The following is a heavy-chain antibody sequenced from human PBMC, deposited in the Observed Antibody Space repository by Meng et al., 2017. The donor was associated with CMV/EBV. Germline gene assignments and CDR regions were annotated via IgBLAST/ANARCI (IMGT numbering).Heavy chain of an antibody. D-gene: IGHD6-6*01. J-gene: IGHJ6*02. Sequence: GSLRLSCTVSGGSVSSGSYYWSWIRRPPGKGLEWIGYIYYSGSTNYNPSLKSRVTISVDTSKNQFSLKLSSVTAADTAVYYCAREVIAARHPSYYYYYGMDVWGQGTTVTVSS. CDR3: AREVIAARHPSYYYYYGMDV. V-gene: IGHV4-61*01. CDR2: IYYSGST. CDR1: GGSVSSGSYY.